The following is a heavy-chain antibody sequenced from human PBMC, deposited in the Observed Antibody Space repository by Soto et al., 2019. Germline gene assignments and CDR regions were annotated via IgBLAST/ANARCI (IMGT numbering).Heavy chain of an antibody. D-gene: IGHD3-10*01. V-gene: IGHV1-58*01. CDR2: IVVGSGNT. CDR3: AALGGYYGSGSYFGPYYYYYGMDV. J-gene: IGHJ6*02. CDR1: GFTFTSSA. Sequence: SVKVSCKASGFTFTSSAVQWVRQARGQRLEWIGWIVVGSGNTNYAQKFQERVTITRDMSTSAAYMELSSLRSEDTAVYYCAALGGYYGSGSYFGPYYYYYGMDVWGQGTTVTVSS.